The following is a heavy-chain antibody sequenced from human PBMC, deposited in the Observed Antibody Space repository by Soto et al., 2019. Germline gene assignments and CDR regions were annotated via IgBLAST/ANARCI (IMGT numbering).Heavy chain of an antibody. V-gene: IGHV1-18*01. CDR3: ARGLGDPDIYYYYYYGMDV. J-gene: IGHJ6*02. D-gene: IGHD4-17*01. Sequence: QVQLVQSGAEVKKPGASVKVSCKASGYTFTSYGISWVRQAPGQGLEWMGWISAYNGNTNYAQKLQGRVTMTTDTSTSTAYMELRSLRADDTAVYYCARGLGDPDIYYYYYYGMDVWGQGTTVTVSS. CDR1: GYTFTSYG. CDR2: ISAYNGNT.